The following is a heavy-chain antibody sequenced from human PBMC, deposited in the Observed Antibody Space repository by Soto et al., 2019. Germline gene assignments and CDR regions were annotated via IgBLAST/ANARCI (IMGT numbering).Heavy chain of an antibody. CDR2: ILYDGSYK. Sequence: GGSLRLSCAASGFTFSSYGMHWVRQAPGKGLEWVALILYDGSYKYYADSVQGRFTISRDNSKKTLYLQMNSLRAEDTAVYYCAKDGYCSGTRCYSDYYYYYGMDVWGQGTTVTVSS. J-gene: IGHJ6*02. V-gene: IGHV3-30*18. CDR3: AKDGYCSGTRCYSDYYYYYGMDV. D-gene: IGHD2-15*01. CDR1: GFTFSSYG.